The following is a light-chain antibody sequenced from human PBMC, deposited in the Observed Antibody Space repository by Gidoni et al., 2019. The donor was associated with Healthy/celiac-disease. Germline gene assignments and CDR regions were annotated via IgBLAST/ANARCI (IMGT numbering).Light chain of an antibody. CDR2: QDS. Sequence: SYELTQPPSVSVSPGQTASITCSGDKLGDKYACWYQQKPGQSPVLVIYQDSKRPSGIPERFSGSNSGNTATLTISGTQAMDEADYYCPAWDSSHVVFGGGTKLPVL. CDR3: PAWDSSHVV. J-gene: IGLJ2*01. V-gene: IGLV3-1*01. CDR1: KLGDKY.